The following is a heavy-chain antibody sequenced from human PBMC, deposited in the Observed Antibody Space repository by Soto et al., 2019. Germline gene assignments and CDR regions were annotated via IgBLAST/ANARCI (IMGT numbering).Heavy chain of an antibody. Sequence: GGSLRLSCAASGFAFSSYAMHWVRRAPGKGLEWVAVISYDASKKYYADSVKGRFTISRDNSKKTMYLQMSSLRAEDTAVYYCARPFSSGWYGDFDYWGQGTLVTVSS. CDR3: ARPFSSGWYGDFDY. CDR1: GFAFSSYA. CDR2: ISYDASKK. J-gene: IGHJ4*02. V-gene: IGHV3-30-3*01. D-gene: IGHD6-19*01.